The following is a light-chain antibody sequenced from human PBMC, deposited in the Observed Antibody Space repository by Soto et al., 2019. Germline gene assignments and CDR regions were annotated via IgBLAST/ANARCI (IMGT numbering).Light chain of an antibody. V-gene: IGKV1-39*01. CDR2: AAS. Sequence: DIQMTQSPSSLSPSVGDRVNITCRASQSISSYLNWYQQKPGKDPKLLIYAASSLQSGVPSRFSGSGSGTDFNLTITSLQPGDFATYECQQRFTTPRTFGQGTKVDIK. J-gene: IGKJ1*01. CDR3: QQRFTTPRT. CDR1: QSISSY.